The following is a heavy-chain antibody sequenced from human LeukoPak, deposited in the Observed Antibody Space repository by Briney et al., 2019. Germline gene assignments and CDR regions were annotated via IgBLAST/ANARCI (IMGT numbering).Heavy chain of an antibody. J-gene: IGHJ5*02. CDR3: ARDASSSWNWFDP. CDR1: GGSTSSYY. V-gene: IGHV4-4*07. Sequence: SETLSLTCTVSGGSTSSYYWSWIRLPAGKGLEWIGRIYTSGSTNYNPSLKSRVTMSVDTSKNQFSLKLSSVTAADTAVYYCARDASSSWNWFDPWGQGTLVTVSS. D-gene: IGHD6-13*01. CDR2: IYTSGST.